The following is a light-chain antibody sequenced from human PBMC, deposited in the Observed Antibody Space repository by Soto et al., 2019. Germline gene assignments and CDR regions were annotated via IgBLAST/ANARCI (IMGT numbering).Light chain of an antibody. Sequence: QSVLTHPASVSGSPGQSITISCTGTSSDVGGYNYVSWFQQHPGKAPKLKIYEVSNRPSGVSNRFSGSKSGYTASLTISELKAEDEADYYCTSFTSSRTWVFGGGTK. J-gene: IGLJ3*02. CDR2: EVS. V-gene: IGLV2-14*03. CDR1: SSDVGGYNY. CDR3: TSFTSSRTWV.